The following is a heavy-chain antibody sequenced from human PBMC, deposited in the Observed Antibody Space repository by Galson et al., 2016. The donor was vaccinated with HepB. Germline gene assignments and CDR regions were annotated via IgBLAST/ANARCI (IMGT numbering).Heavy chain of an antibody. CDR3: ARRDDYYSRAFDI. D-gene: IGHD5-24*01. Sequence: SLRLSCAASGFTFSSYWMHWVRQGPGKGLVWVSRINSDGSNTNYADSVKGRFTISRDNTKNTLYLQMNSLRAEDTAVYYCARRDDYYSRAFDIWGQGTMVTVSS. V-gene: IGHV3-74*01. J-gene: IGHJ3*02. CDR1: GFTFSSYW. CDR2: INSDGSNT.